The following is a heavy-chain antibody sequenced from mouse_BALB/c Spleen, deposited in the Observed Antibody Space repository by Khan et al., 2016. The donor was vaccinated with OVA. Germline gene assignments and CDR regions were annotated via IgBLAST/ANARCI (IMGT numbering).Heavy chain of an antibody. Sequence: EVQLVESGPGLVKPSQSLSLTCTVTGYSITSDYAWNWIRQFPGNKLEWMDYISSSGSTNYNPALKSRISTTRDTSKNQFFLQLNSVTTEDTATYYCARDGSRYNYAMDYWGQGTSVTVSS. V-gene: IGHV3-2*02. D-gene: IGHD2-3*01. CDR3: ARDGSRYNYAMDY. CDR2: ISSSGST. J-gene: IGHJ4*01. CDR1: GYSITSDYA.